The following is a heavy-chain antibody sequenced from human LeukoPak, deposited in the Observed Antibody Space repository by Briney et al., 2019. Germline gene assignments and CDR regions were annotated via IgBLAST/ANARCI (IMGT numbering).Heavy chain of an antibody. J-gene: IGHJ5*01. D-gene: IGHD6-19*01. CDR3: AKDIRNTGWYKDS. CDR1: GFTFSSYA. Sequence: PGGSLRLSCAASGFTFSSYAMSWVRQAPGKGLEWVSGITASGNTRYYADSLTGRFTISRDNSKNTLSLQMTSLTAEDTAVYYCAKDIRNTGWYKDSWGRGTLVTVSS. CDR2: ITASGNTR. V-gene: IGHV3-23*01.